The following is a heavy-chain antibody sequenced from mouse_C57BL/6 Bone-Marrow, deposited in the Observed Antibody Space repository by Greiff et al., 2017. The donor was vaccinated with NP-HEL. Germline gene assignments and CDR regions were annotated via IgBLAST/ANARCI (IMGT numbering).Heavy chain of an antibody. Sequence: EVKLVESEGGLVQPGSSMKLSCTASGFTFSDYYMAWVRQVPEKGLEWVANINYDGSSTYYLDSLKSRFIISRDNAKNILYLQMSSLKSEDTATYYCARDPRRSYWYFDVWGTGTTVTVSS. V-gene: IGHV5-16*01. J-gene: IGHJ1*03. CDR3: ARDPRRSYWYFDV. CDR1: GFTFSDYY. CDR2: INYDGSST.